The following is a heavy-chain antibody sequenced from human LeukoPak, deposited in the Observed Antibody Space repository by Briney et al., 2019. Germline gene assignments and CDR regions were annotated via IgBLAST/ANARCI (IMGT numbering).Heavy chain of an antibody. Sequence: SETLSLTCTVSGGSISSSSYYWGWIRQPPGKGLEWIGSIYYSGSTYYNPSLKSRVTISVDTSKNQFSLKLSSVTAADTAVYYCAREGFGELSHFDYWGQGTLVTVSS. CDR3: AREGFGELSHFDY. V-gene: IGHV4-39*01. CDR1: GGSISSSSYY. CDR2: IYYSGST. D-gene: IGHD3-10*01. J-gene: IGHJ4*02.